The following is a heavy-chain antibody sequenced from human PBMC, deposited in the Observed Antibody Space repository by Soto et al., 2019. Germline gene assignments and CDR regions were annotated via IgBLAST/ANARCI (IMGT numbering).Heavy chain of an antibody. CDR1: GFTVSSNH. Sequence: EVQLVESGGGLVQPGGSLRLSCAASGFTVSSNHMSWVRQAPGKGLEWVSVIYSGDSTFYADSVKGRFTISRDNSKNPVFLQMNSLRADDTAVYYCARSPIVGVSAGYYWGQGTLVTVSS. V-gene: IGHV3-66*01. D-gene: IGHD1-26*01. CDR3: ARSPIVGVSAGYY. CDR2: IYSGDST. J-gene: IGHJ4*02.